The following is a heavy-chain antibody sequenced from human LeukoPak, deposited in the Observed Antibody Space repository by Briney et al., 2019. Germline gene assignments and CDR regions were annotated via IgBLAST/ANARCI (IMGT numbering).Heavy chain of an antibody. V-gene: IGHV3-11*04. D-gene: IGHD3-10*01. J-gene: IGHJ6*03. Sequence: PGGSLRLSCAASGFTVSSNYMSWIRQAPGKGLEWVSYISSSGSTIYYADSVKGRFTISRDNAKNSLYLQMNSLRAEDTAVYYCARIYMVRGVFYYYYYYMDVWGKGTTVTVSS. CDR3: ARIYMVRGVFYYYYYYMDV. CDR1: GFTVSSNY. CDR2: ISSSGSTI.